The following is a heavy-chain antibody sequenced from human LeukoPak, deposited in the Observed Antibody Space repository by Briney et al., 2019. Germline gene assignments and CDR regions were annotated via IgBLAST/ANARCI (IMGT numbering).Heavy chain of an antibody. D-gene: IGHD2-21*01. CDR2: IYYSGST. Sequence: SETLSLTCTVSGGSISSYYWSWIRQPPGKGLEWIGYIYYSGSTYYNPSLKSRVTISVDTSKNQFSLKLSSVTAADTAVYYCARAANELRLAGGYFDYWGQGTLVTVSS. CDR1: GGSISSYY. J-gene: IGHJ4*02. V-gene: IGHV4-30-4*08. CDR3: ARAANELRLAGGYFDY.